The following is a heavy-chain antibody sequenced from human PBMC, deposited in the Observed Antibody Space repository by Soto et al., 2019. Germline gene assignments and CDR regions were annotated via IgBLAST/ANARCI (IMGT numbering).Heavy chain of an antibody. CDR1: GYTFTSYA. CDR2: INAGNGNT. D-gene: IGHD2-8*01. V-gene: IGHV1-3*01. Sequence: ASVKVSCKASGYTFTSYAMHWVRQAPGQRLEWMGWINAGNGNTKYSQKFQGRVTITRDTSASTAYMELSSLRSEDTAVYYCARERWGVNFFDYWGQGTLVTVSS. J-gene: IGHJ4*02. CDR3: ARERWGVNFFDY.